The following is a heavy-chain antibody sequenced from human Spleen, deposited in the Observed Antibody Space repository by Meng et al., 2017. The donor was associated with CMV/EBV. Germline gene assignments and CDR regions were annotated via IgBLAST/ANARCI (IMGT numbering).Heavy chain of an antibody. J-gene: IGHJ3*02. CDR3: ARDWGGFDI. V-gene: IGHV3-11*04. D-gene: IGHD7-27*01. Sequence: GGSLRLSCAASGFTFSDYYMTWIRQAPGKGLEWVSHISSTGTTMYFADSVKGRFTISRDNAKNSVYLQMNTLRAEDTAVYYCARDWGGFDIWGQGTKVTVSS. CDR2: ISSTGTTM. CDR1: GFTFSDYY.